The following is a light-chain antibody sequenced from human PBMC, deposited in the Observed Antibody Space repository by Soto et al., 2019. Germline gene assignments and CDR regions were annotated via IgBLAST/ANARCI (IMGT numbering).Light chain of an antibody. Sequence: QSALTQPRSVSGSPGQSVTISCTGTSSDVGGYNYVSWYQQYPGKAPKVMIYDVNKRPSGVPDRFSGSKSGNTASLTISGLQSEDEADYYCFSYAGSYSLWVLGGGTKLTVL. CDR3: FSYAGSYSLWV. J-gene: IGLJ3*02. CDR1: SSDVGGYNY. V-gene: IGLV2-11*01. CDR2: DVN.